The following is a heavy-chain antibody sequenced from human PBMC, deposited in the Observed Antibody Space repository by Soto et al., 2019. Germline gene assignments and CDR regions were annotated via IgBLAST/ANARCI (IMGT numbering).Heavy chain of an antibody. J-gene: IGHJ4*02. D-gene: IGHD2-2*01. Sequence: GGSLRLSCAASGFTFSSYAMSWVRQAPGKGLEWVSVISGSGGSTYNADSVKGRFTISRDNSRNRLFLQMNSLRAEDTAVYYCAKVLWDIVVVPGAMCDFDYWGQGTLVTVSS. CDR3: AKVLWDIVVVPGAMCDFDY. V-gene: IGHV3-23*01. CDR1: GFTFSSYA. CDR2: ISGSGGST.